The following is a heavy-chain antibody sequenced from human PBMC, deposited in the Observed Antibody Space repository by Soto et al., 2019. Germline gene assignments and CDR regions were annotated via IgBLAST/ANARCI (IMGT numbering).Heavy chain of an antibody. CDR2: IWYDGSNK. V-gene: IGHV3-33*01. Sequence: GGSLRLSCAASGFTFSSYGMHWVRQAPGKGLEWVAVIWYDGSNKYYADSVKGRFTISRDNSKNTLYLQMNSLKTEDTATYYCSPLALKYNSDWYPLSDWDQGTRVTVSS. J-gene: IGHJ4*02. CDR1: GFTFSSYG. D-gene: IGHD6-19*01. CDR3: SPLALKYNSDWYPLSD.